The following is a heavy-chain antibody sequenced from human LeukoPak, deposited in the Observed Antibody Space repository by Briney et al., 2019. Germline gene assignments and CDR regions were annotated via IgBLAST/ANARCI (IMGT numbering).Heavy chain of an antibody. Sequence: SQTLSLTCAISGDSVSSSSATWIWIRQSPSRGLEWLGRTYYRSKWYNDYAVSLQGRISVNPDTSKSQFSLQLNSVTPEDTALYYCARAPHGSGCDYWGQGTLVTVSS. J-gene: IGHJ4*02. V-gene: IGHV6-1*01. CDR3: ARAPHGSGCDY. CDR1: GDSVSSSSAT. D-gene: IGHD6-19*01. CDR2: TYYRSKWYN.